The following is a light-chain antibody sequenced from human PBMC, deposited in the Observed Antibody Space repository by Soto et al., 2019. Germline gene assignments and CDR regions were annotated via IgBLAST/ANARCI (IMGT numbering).Light chain of an antibody. CDR2: KAS. Sequence: DIRMTQSPSTLSASVGDRVTITCRASQSVNTWLAWYQQKPGKAPKLLIYKASTLGSGVPSRFSGSGSGTEFTLTISSLQPDDFATYYCQQYDDYSPYTFGQGTRL. CDR3: QQYDDYSPYT. CDR1: QSVNTW. V-gene: IGKV1-5*03. J-gene: IGKJ2*01.